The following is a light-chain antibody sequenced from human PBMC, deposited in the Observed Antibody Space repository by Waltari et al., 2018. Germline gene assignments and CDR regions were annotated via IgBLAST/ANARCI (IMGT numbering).Light chain of an antibody. CDR3: QQYNTWPPMYT. CDR2: GAS. J-gene: IGKJ2*01. Sequence: EIVMTQSPATLSVSPGERATLSCRASQSVGSNLAWYQQKPSQAPRLLIHGASTRATDIPARFSGSGSGTQFTLTISSLQSEDSAVYYCQQYNTWPPMYTFGQGTKLEIK. V-gene: IGKV3-15*01. CDR1: QSVGSN.